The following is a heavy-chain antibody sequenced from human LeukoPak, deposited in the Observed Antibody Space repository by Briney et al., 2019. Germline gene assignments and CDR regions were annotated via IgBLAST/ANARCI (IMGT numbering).Heavy chain of an antibody. J-gene: IGHJ3*01. CDR3: ARNKRYTSSWYGDAFDL. V-gene: IGHV4-59*01. CDR1: GDFISSYY. Sequence: SETLSLTCTVSGDFISSYYWSWIRQPPGKGLEWIGYIYYSGNTNYNPSLKSRVTISVDTSKNHFSLKLSSVTAAGTAVYYCARNKRYTSSWYGDAFDLWGRGTTVTVSS. D-gene: IGHD6-13*01. CDR2: IYYSGNT.